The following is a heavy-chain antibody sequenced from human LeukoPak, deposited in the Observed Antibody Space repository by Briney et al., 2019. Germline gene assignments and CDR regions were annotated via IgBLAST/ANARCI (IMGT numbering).Heavy chain of an antibody. CDR1: GFTFSNAW. V-gene: IGHV3-15*01. J-gene: IGHJ4*02. Sequence: PGGSLRLSCAASGFTFSNAWMSWVRQTPGKGLEWVGRIKSETDGGTTDYAATVKGRFTISRDDSRDTLYLQMNSLKTEDTAMYYCATADSSGWWRGYWGQGTLVTVSS. CDR2: IKSETDGGTT. D-gene: IGHD6-19*01. CDR3: ATADSSGWWRGY.